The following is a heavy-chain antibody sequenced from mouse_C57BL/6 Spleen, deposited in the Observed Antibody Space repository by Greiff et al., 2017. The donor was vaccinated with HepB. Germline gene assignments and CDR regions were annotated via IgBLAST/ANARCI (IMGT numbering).Heavy chain of an antibody. J-gene: IGHJ3*01. V-gene: IGHV1-76*01. CDR1: GYTFTDYY. Sequence: QVQLKQSGAELVRPGASVKLSCKASGYTFTDYYINWVKQRPGQGLEWIARIYPGSGNTYYNEKFKGKATLTAEKSSSTAYMQLSSLTSEDSAVYFCARTTVVAEGSFAYWGQGTLVTVSA. CDR2: IYPGSGNT. CDR3: ARTTVVAEGSFAY. D-gene: IGHD1-1*01.